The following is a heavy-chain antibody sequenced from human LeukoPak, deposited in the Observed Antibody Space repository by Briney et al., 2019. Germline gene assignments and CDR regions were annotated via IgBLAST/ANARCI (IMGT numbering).Heavy chain of an antibody. V-gene: IGHV3-7*04. J-gene: IGHJ4*02. CDR3: ARGDDFSGDY. D-gene: IGHD3/OR15-3a*01. CDR2: IHQDGNEK. CDR1: GFTFSNYW. Sequence: GGSLRPSCAASGFTFSNYWMSWVRQAPGKGLEWVTNIHQDGNEKYYVDSVKGRFTISRDNAKNSLHLQMDSLRVEDTAVYYCARGDDFSGDYWGQGTLVTVSS.